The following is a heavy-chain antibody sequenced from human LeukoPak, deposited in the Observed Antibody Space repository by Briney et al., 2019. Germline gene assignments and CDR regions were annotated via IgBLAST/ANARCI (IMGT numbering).Heavy chain of an antibody. J-gene: IGHJ4*02. CDR2: ISFDGTNV. Sequence: GRSLRLSCAASGFKFSSYAFHWVRQAPGQGLHWVAVISFDGTNVHYADSVKGRFTISRDNSNNTVYLHMNSLRLEDTAIYYCARAGGAMSLWGQGTLVTVSS. CDR3: ARAGGAMSL. CDR1: GFKFSSYA. D-gene: IGHD1-26*01. V-gene: IGHV3-30*01.